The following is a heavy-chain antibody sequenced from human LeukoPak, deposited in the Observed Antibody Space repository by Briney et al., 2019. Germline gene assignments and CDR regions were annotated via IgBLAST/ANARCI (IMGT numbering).Heavy chain of an antibody. CDR2: MNPNSGNT. J-gene: IGHJ4*02. CDR1: GYTFTSYD. D-gene: IGHD6-19*01. Sequence: ASVKVSCKASGYTFTSYDINWVRQATGQGLEWMGWMNPNSGNTGYAQKFQARVTMTRNTSISTAYMELSSLRSEDTAVYYCARVGYSSGWYSRAFWYWGQGTLVTVSS. CDR3: ARVGYSSGWYSRAFWY. V-gene: IGHV1-8*01.